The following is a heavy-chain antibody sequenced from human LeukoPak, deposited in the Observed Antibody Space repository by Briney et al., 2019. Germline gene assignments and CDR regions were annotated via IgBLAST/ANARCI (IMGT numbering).Heavy chain of an antibody. Sequence: SETLSLTCAVYGGSFSDYYWSWIRQPPGKGLEWIGEVNHSGSTNYNPSLKSRVSISVDTSKNQFSLKLSSVTAADTAVYYCARRYSSSGYFDYWGQGTLVTVSS. D-gene: IGHD6-6*01. V-gene: IGHV4-34*01. CDR3: ARRYSSSGYFDY. CDR2: VNHSGST. CDR1: GGSFSDYY. J-gene: IGHJ4*02.